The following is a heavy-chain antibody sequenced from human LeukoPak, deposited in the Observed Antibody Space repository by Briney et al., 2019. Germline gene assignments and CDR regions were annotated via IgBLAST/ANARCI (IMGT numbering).Heavy chain of an antibody. CDR3: ARDIPVGGRCFDS. Sequence: PSETLSLTCAVSGGSITNRNWWSWVRQSPGKGLEWIGRIYHTGSINFNPSLKSRVTISVDKSKNQFSLNLTSVTAADTAVYYCARDIPVGGRCFDSWGQGTLVTVSS. J-gene: IGHJ4*02. CDR2: IYHTGSI. V-gene: IGHV4-4*02. CDR1: GGSITNRNW. D-gene: IGHD2-21*01.